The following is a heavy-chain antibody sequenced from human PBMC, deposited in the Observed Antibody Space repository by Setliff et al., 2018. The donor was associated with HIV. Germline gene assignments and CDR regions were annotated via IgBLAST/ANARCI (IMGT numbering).Heavy chain of an antibody. CDR3: AQDRGWELPHPPFFDY. J-gene: IGHJ4*02. D-gene: IGHD1-7*01. Sequence: ASVKVSCKASGYAFTSYYMHWVRQAPGPGLEWMGMINPSGGRTSYAQKFQGRVTLSADESTSTAYMQLSSLTSEDTAVYYCAQDRGWELPHPPFFDYWGQGTLVTVSS. V-gene: IGHV1-46*01. CDR2: INPSGGRT. CDR1: GYAFTSYY.